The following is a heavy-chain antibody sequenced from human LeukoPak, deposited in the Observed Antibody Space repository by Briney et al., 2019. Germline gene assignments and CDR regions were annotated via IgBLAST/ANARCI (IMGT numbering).Heavy chain of an antibody. V-gene: IGHV1-2*02. CDR2: LNSNSGGT. J-gene: IGHJ6*02. Sequence: ASVKVSCKASGFSFTDYYVHWIRQAPGQGLEWVGWLNSNSGGTRYAQKFQGRVTMTRDTSIRTAYMEMSRLRSDDTAVYYCARDAKARGGYYGMDVWGQGTTVTVSS. CDR3: ARDAKARGGYYGMDV. D-gene: IGHD4/OR15-4a*01. CDR1: GFSFTDYY.